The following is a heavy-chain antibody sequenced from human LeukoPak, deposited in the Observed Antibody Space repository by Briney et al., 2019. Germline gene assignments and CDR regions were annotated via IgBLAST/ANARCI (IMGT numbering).Heavy chain of an antibody. V-gene: IGHV3-23*01. CDR2: ISGSGGST. CDR1: GFTFSSYG. CDR3: AKDLGSGAYYYYYMDV. D-gene: IGHD3-10*01. Sequence: GGSLRLSCAASGFTFSSYGMSWVRQAPGKGLEWVSAISGSGGSTYYADSVKGRFTISRDNSKNTPYLQMNSLRAEDTAVYYCAKDLGSGAYYYYYMDVWGKGTTVTISS. J-gene: IGHJ6*03.